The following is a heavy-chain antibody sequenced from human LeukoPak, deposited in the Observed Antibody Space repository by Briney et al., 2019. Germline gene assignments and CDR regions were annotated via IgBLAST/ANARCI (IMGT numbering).Heavy chain of an antibody. CDR2: IFHSGST. D-gene: IGHD4-17*01. V-gene: IGHV4-38-2*02. CDR1: GYSISSGYY. Sequence: PSETLSLTCAVSGYSISSGYYWGWIRQPPGKGLEWIGSIFHSGSTYYNPSLKSRVTISVDTSKNQFSLKLSSVTAADTAVYYCARDPVGDYGDYWGQGTLVTVS. J-gene: IGHJ4*02. CDR3: ARDPVGDYGDY.